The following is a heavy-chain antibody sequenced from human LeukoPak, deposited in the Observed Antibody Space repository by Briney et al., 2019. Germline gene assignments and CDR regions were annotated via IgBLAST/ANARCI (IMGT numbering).Heavy chain of an antibody. D-gene: IGHD3-10*01. CDR1: GLTFSSYW. V-gene: IGHV3-7*03. J-gene: IGHJ4*02. Sequence: PGGSHRLSCTASGLTFSSYWMSWVRQAPGKGLEWVANIRQDGSQKNYVDSVKGRFTISRDNAKNSLYLQMNSLRAEDTALYYCARDQPFGSYWGQGTLVAVSS. CDR3: ARDQPFGSY. CDR2: IRQDGSQK.